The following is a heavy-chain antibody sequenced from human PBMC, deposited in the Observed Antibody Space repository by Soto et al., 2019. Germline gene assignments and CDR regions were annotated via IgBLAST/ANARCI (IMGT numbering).Heavy chain of an antibody. V-gene: IGHV3-33*01. J-gene: IGHJ4*02. CDR3: ARELYYYDSSGYGDLDY. Sequence: QVQLVESGGGVVQPGRSLRLSCAASGFTFSSYGMHWVRQAPGKGLEWVVVIWYDGSNKYYADSVKGRFTISRDNSKNXQYLQRNSLRAEDTAVYYCARELYYYDSSGYGDLDYWGQGTLVTVSS. CDR1: GFTFSSYG. D-gene: IGHD3-22*01. CDR2: IWYDGSNK.